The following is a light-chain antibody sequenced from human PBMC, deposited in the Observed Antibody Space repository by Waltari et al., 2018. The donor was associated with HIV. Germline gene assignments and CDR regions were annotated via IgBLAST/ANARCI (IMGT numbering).Light chain of an antibody. Sequence: SYVLTQPPSVSVAPGQTARIKCGGNNIGAKSGDWYRHKLGQAPVLVVYDDVERPSGMSDRFSGSNSGNTATLLITGADVGDEAEYYCQVWDMTSDHFVFGPGTTVTVL. CDR3: QVWDMTSDHFV. CDR1: NIGAKS. J-gene: IGLJ1*01. V-gene: IGLV3-21*02. CDR2: DDV.